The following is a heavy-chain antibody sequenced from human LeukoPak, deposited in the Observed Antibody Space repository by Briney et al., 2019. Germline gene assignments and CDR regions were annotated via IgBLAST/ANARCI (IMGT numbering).Heavy chain of an antibody. CDR1: GFSVSDNN. Sequence: GGTLRLTCAVSGFSVSDNNMSWVCNTQGQGLDLDSAIGGSDGSTFYAGSVKGRFTISRDSSKNTLYLQVNSLRAEDTAMYYCARNILFAFDIWGQGTMVTVSS. D-gene: IGHD2/OR15-2a*01. CDR3: ARNILFAFDI. CDR2: IGGSDGST. V-gene: IGHV3-53*01. J-gene: IGHJ3*02.